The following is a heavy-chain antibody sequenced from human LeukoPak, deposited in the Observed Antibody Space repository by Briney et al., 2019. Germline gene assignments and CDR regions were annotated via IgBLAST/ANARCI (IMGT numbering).Heavy chain of an antibody. Sequence: ASVKVSCKASGYTFTGYYIDWVRQAPGQGLEWVGRINPNSGGTNYAQKFHGRVTMTTDTSTSTAYMELRSLRSDDTAVYYCARDFPLTMVATFDYWGQGTLVTVSS. V-gene: IGHV1-2*06. D-gene: IGHD5-12*01. CDR2: INPNSGGT. J-gene: IGHJ4*02. CDR3: ARDFPLTMVATFDY. CDR1: GYTFTGYY.